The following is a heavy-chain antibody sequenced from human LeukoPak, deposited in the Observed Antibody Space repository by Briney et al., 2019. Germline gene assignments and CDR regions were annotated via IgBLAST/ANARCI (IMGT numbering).Heavy chain of an antibody. J-gene: IGHJ4*02. V-gene: IGHV3-30*02. CDR2: IRYDGSNK. Sequence: GGSLRLSCGASGFTFSSYGMHWVRQAPGKGLEWVAFIRYDGSNKYYADSVKGRFTISRDNSKNTLYLQMNSLRAEDTAVYYCAKDQDIVVVIATPDFDYWGQGTLVTVSS. D-gene: IGHD2-21*01. CDR3: AKDQDIVVVIATPDFDY. CDR1: GFTFSSYG.